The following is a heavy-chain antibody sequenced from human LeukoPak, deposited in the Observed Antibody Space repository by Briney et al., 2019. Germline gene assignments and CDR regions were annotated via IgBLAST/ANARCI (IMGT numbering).Heavy chain of an antibody. CDR3: ARGIEGYCSSTSCPPGDY. Sequence: SETLSLTCAVYGGSFSGYYWSWIRQPPGKGLEWIGEINHSGSTNYNPSLKSRVTISVDTSKNQFSLKLSSVTAADTAVYYCARGIEGYCSSTSCPPGDYWGQGTLVAVSS. V-gene: IGHV4-34*01. CDR2: INHSGST. J-gene: IGHJ4*02. D-gene: IGHD2-2*01. CDR1: GGSFSGYY.